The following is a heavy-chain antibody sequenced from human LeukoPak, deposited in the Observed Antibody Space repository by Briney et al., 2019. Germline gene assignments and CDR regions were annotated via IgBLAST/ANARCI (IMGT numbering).Heavy chain of an antibody. Sequence: PGGSLRLSCAASGFTFDDYAMHWVRQAPGRGLEWVSLISGDGGSTYYADSVKGRFTISRDNSKNSLYLQMNSLRTEDTALYYCAKDRDPYYYGSGSYIGTWGRGTLVTVSS. CDR1: GFTFDDYA. D-gene: IGHD3-10*01. V-gene: IGHV3-43*02. CDR3: AKDRDPYYYGSGSYIGT. CDR2: ISGDGGST. J-gene: IGHJ4*02.